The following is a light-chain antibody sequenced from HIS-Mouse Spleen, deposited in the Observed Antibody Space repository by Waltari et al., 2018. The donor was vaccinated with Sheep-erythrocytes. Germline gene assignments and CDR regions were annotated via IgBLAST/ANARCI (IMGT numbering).Light chain of an antibody. CDR1: QDISNY. J-gene: IGKJ4*01. V-gene: IGKV1-33*01. Sequence: DIQMTQSPSSWSASVGDRVTITCQASQDISNYVNWYQQKPGKAPKLLIYDASNLETGVPSRFSGSGSGTDFTFTISSLQPEDIATYYCQQYDNLLTFGGGTKVEIK. CDR2: DAS. CDR3: QQYDNLLT.